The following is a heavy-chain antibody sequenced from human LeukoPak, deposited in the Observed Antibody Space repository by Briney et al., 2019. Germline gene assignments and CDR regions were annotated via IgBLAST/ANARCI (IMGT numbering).Heavy chain of an antibody. CDR3: ASRAYSSGWYN. CDR1: GFTFSSYA. V-gene: IGHV3-21*01. Sequence: GGSLRLSCAASGFTFSSYAMSWVRQAPGKGLEWVSSISSSSSYIYYADSVKGRFTTSRDNAKNSLYLQMNSLRAEDTAVYYCASRAYSSGWYNWGQGTLVTVSS. D-gene: IGHD6-19*01. J-gene: IGHJ4*02. CDR2: ISSSSSYI.